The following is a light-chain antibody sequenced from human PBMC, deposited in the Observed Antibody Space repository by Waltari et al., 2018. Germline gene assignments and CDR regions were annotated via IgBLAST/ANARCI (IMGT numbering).Light chain of an antibody. V-gene: IGLV2-14*01. J-gene: IGLJ1*01. CDR3: SSYTSSSTYV. CDR2: DVS. Sequence: QSALTQPASVSGSPGQSITISCTGTSSDVGGYKYVSWYQQHPGKAPKLMIYDVSKRPAGVPNRCSGSKSGNTASLTISGLQAEDEADYCCSSYTSSSTYVFGTGTKVTVL. CDR1: SSDVGGYKY.